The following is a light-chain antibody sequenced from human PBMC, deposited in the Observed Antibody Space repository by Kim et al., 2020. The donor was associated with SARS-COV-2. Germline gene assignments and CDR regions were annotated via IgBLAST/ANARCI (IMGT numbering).Light chain of an antibody. V-gene: IGLV3-1*01. J-gene: IGLJ2*01. CDR2: QDT. CDR3: QAWASSTVV. CDR1: KLGDKY. Sequence: SVSPGQTASITCSVDKLGDKYASWYQQKPGQAPVLVIYQDTKRPSGIPERFSGSNSGNTATLTISGTQAMDEADYYCQAWASSTVVFGGGTQLTVL.